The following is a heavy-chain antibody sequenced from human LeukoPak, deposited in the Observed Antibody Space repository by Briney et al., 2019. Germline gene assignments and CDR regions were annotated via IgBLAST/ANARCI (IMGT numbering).Heavy chain of an antibody. CDR2: FDPEDGET. CDR3: ARSERGYSYGYRGGVGYYFDY. V-gene: IGHV1-24*01. Sequence: ASVKVSCKVSGYTLTELSMHWVRQAPGKGLEWMGGFDPEDGETIYAQKFQGRVTMTTDTSTSTAYMELRSLRSDDTAVYYCARSERGYSYGYRGGVGYYFDYWGQGTLVTVSS. J-gene: IGHJ4*02. CDR1: GYTLTELS. D-gene: IGHD5-18*01.